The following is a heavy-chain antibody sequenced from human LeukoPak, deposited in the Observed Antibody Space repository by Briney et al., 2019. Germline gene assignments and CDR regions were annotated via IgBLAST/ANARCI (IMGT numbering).Heavy chain of an antibody. J-gene: IGHJ5*02. CDR1: GGSISSGDYY. CDR3: ARASVVAAGGPWFDP. CDR2: IYYSGST. V-gene: IGHV4-30-4*01. Sequence: SQTLSLTCTVSGGSISSGDYYWRWIRQPPGKGLEWIVSIYYSGSTYYNPSLKSRVTISVDTSKNQFSLKLSSVTAADTAVYYCARASVVAAGGPWFDPWGQGTLVTVSS. D-gene: IGHD2-15*01.